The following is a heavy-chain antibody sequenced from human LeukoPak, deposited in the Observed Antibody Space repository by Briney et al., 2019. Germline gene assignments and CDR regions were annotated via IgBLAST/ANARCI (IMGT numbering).Heavy chain of an antibody. CDR3: ARYRVQLWNFDY. V-gene: IGHV4-59*01. CDR2: IYCSGST. CDR1: GGSISSYY. Sequence: WETLPLTCTVSGGSISSYYWSWIRQPPGKGLEWIGYIYCSGSTNYNPSLKSRVTISVDTSKNQFSLKLSSVTAADTAVYYGARYRVQLWNFDYWGQATPVTVSS. J-gene: IGHJ4*02. D-gene: IGHD5-18*01.